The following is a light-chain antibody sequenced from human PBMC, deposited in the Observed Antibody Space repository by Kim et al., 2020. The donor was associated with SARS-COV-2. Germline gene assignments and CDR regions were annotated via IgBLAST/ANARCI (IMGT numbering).Light chain of an antibody. CDR2: GKN. V-gene: IGLV3-19*01. CDR1: SLRSYY. J-gene: IGLJ2*01. Sequence: ALGQTVRITCQGDSLRSYYASWYQQKPGQAPVLVTYGKNNRPSGIPDRFSGSSSGNTASLTITGAQAEDEADYYCNSRDSSGNLVVFGGGTQLTVL. CDR3: NSRDSSGNLVV.